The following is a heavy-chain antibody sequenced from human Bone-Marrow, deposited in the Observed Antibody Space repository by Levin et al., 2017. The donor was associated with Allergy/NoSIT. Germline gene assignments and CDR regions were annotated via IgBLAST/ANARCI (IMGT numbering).Heavy chain of an antibody. CDR3: TRDGGGLGY. V-gene: IGHV3-74*01. CDR1: GFTFSSYW. CDR2: IYPDGSST. J-gene: IGHJ4*02. D-gene: IGHD2-15*01. Sequence: LSLPCAASGFTFSSYWMHWVRQPPGKGLVWVSRIYPDGSSTTYADSVQGRFTISRDNAKNTLYLQMNSLRTEDTAVYYCTRDGGGLGYWGQGTLVTVSS.